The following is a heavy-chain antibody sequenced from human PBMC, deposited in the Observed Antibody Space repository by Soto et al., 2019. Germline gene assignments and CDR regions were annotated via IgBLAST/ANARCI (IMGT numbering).Heavy chain of an antibody. J-gene: IGHJ6*02. CDR3: ARALGYCSRTSCCYCGMDV. Sequence: QVQLVESGGGVVQPGRSLRLSCAASGFTFSSYGMHWVRQAPGKGLEWVAVIWYDGSNKYYADSVKGRFTISRDNSKNTLYLQMNSLRAEDTAVYYCARALGYCSRTSCCYCGMDVWGQGTTVTVSS. CDR2: IWYDGSNK. D-gene: IGHD2-2*01. V-gene: IGHV3-33*01. CDR1: GFTFSSYG.